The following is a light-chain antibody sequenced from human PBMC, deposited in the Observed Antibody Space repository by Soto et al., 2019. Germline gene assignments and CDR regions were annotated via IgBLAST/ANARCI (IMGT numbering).Light chain of an antibody. Sequence: QPVLTQSPSASASLGASVKLTCTLSSGHSNYALAWHQQQPEKGPRYLMKVNSDGSHRKGDGIPDRFSGSSSGAQRYLTIASLQSEEEADYYCQTWGTGIRVFGTGTKLTVL. J-gene: IGLJ1*01. CDR2: VNSDGSH. CDR1: SGHSNYA. CDR3: QTWGTGIRV. V-gene: IGLV4-69*01.